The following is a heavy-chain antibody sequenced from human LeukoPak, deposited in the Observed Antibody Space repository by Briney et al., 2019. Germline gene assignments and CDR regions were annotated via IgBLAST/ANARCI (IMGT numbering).Heavy chain of an antibody. V-gene: IGHV3-23*01. J-gene: IGHJ4*02. CDR3: AKDSAAARPEGDFDD. D-gene: IGHD6-6*01. Sequence: GALLLSCAASGFTSSSYAMSWVRQAPGKGLEWVSAISGRGGSTYYADSVKGRVTISRDNSKNTLYLQMNSLRAEDTAVYYCAKDSAAARPEGDFDDWGQGTLVTVSS. CDR1: GFTSSSYA. CDR2: ISGRGGST.